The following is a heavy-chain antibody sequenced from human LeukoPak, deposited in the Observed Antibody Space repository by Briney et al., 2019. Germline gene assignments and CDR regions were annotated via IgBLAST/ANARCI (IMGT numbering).Heavy chain of an antibody. D-gene: IGHD3-22*01. CDR2: IYPGDSDA. J-gene: IGHJ4*02. V-gene: IGHV5-51*01. CDR3: ARRGPDYYDSSGSHVPTYYFDY. CDR1: GYSFSSYW. Sequence: GESLKISCKGSGYSFSSYWIGWVRQMPGKGLEWMGIIYPGDSDATYSPSFQGQVAISADKSISTAYLQWSSLKASDTAMYYCARRGPDYYDSSGSHVPTYYFDYWGQGTLVTVSS.